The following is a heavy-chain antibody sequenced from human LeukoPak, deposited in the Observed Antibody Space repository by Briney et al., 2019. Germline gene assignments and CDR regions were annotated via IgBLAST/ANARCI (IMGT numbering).Heavy chain of an antibody. CDR2: IYYSGST. V-gene: IGHV4-59*01. D-gene: IGHD3-22*01. Sequence: NPSETLSLTCTVSGGSISSYYWSWIRQPPGKGLEWIGYIYYSGSTNYNPSLKSRVTISVDTSKNQFSLKLSSVTAADTAVYYCARDWYYYDSSGYFRSGRFDPWGQGTLVTVSS. J-gene: IGHJ5*02. CDR3: ARDWYYYDSSGYFRSGRFDP. CDR1: GGSISSYY.